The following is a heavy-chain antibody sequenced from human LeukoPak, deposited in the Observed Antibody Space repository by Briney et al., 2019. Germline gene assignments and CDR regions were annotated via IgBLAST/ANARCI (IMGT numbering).Heavy chain of an antibody. J-gene: IGHJ4*02. CDR3: ARDGGYSSSWYDY. Sequence: PSQTLSLTCTVSGGSISSGDYYWSWIRHPPGKGLEWIGYIYYSGSTYYNPSLKSRVTISVDTSKNQFSLKLSSVTAADTAVYYCARDGGYSSSWYDYWGQGTLVTVSS. CDR2: IYYSGST. CDR1: GGSISSGDYY. V-gene: IGHV4-30-4*08. D-gene: IGHD6-13*01.